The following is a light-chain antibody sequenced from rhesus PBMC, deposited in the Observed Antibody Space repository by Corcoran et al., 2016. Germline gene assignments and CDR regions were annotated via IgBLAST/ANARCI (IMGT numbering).Light chain of an antibody. CDR2: GAS. Sequence: ETVVTQSPATLSLSPGERATLSCRASQSVGRYLAWYQQKPGQAPRLLIYGASSRATGIPDRLSGSGSGTDFSLTISSLEPEGVGVYYCQQSSNLWTFGQGTKVEIK. CDR1: QSVGRY. CDR3: QQSSNLWT. J-gene: IGKJ1*01. V-gene: IGKV3-24*04.